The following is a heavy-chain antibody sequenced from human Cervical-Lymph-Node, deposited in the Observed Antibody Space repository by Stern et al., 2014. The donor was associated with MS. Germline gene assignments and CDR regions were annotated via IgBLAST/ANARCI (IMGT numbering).Heavy chain of an antibody. CDR2: ISDDNGNT. CDR1: GYTFTSYG. CDR3: ALGDDYAVDY. V-gene: IGHV1-18*04. D-gene: IGHD3-16*01. J-gene: IGHJ4*02. Sequence: QLVQSGAEVKKPGASVKVSCKASGYTFTSYGSSWVRQAPGQGLDWRGWISDDNGNTNYAQKRQGRVTMTTDTSPSTAYMELRSLRSDDTAVYYCALGDDYAVDYWGQGTLVTVSS.